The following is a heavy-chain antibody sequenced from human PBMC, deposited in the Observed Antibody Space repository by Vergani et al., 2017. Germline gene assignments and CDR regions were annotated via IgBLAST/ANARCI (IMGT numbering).Heavy chain of an antibody. CDR1: GGSISSGDYY. CDR3: ARGATSQLLWFGRVRENWFDP. V-gene: IGHV4-61*08. Sequence: QVQLQESGPGLVKPSQTLSLTCTVSGGSISSGDYYWSWIRQPPGKGLEWIGYIYYSGSTNYNPSLKSRVTISVDTSKNQFSLKLSSVTAADTAVYYCARGATSQLLWFGRVRENWFDPWGQGTLVTVSS. J-gene: IGHJ5*02. D-gene: IGHD3-10*01. CDR2: IYYSGST.